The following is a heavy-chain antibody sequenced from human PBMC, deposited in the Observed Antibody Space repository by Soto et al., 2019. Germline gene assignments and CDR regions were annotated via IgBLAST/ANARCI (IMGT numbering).Heavy chain of an antibody. D-gene: IGHD4-17*01. Sequence: QVQLQESGPGLVKPSETLSLTCTVSGGSISSYYWSWIRQPPGKGLEWIGYIYYSGSTNYNPSLKSRVTISVDTSKNQFSLKPSSVTAADTAVYYCARRDYGGNTPFDYWGQGTLVTVSS. CDR1: GGSISSYY. J-gene: IGHJ4*02. V-gene: IGHV4-59*08. CDR2: IYYSGST. CDR3: ARRDYGGNTPFDY.